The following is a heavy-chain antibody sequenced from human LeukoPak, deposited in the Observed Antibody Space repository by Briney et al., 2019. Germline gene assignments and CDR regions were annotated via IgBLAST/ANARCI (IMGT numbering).Heavy chain of an antibody. Sequence: GGSLRLSCAASGFTFSSYAMSWVRQAPGKELEWVSAISGSGGSTYYADSVKGRFTISRDNSKNTLYLQMNSLRAEDTAVYYCAKDRRITIFGVVRDAFDIWGQGTMVTVSS. D-gene: IGHD3-3*01. CDR3: AKDRRITIFGVVRDAFDI. J-gene: IGHJ3*02. V-gene: IGHV3-23*01. CDR2: ISGSGGST. CDR1: GFTFSSYA.